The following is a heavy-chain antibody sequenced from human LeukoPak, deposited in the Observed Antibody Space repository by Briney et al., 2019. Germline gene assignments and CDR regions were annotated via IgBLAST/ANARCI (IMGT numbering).Heavy chain of an antibody. D-gene: IGHD3-10*01. Sequence: PGGSLRLSCPASGFPFSGYSMNWVRQAPGKGLEWVSSISSSSSYIYYADSVKGRFTISRDNAKNSLYLQMNSLRAEDTAVYYCARDKLYGSGSYDFDYWGQGTLVTVSS. J-gene: IGHJ4*02. CDR1: GFPFSGYS. CDR2: ISSSSSYI. V-gene: IGHV3-21*01. CDR3: ARDKLYGSGSYDFDY.